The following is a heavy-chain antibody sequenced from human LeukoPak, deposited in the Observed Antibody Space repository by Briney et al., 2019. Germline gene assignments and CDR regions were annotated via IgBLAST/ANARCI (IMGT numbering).Heavy chain of an antibody. Sequence: ASVKVSCKASGYTFTGYYMHWVRQAPGQGLEWMGRINPNSGGTNYAQKFQGRVTMTRDTSISTAYMELSRLRSDDTAVYYCATARGYSGSYYYWGQGTLVTVSS. CDR1: GYTFTGYY. D-gene: IGHD1-26*01. CDR2: INPNSGGT. V-gene: IGHV1-2*06. J-gene: IGHJ4*02. CDR3: ATARGYSGSYYY.